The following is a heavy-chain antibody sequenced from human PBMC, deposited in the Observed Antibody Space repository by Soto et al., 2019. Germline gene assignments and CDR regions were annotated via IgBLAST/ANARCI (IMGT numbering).Heavy chain of an antibody. CDR3: TRLVLGSVVY. J-gene: IGHJ4*02. CDR1: GFTFSGST. V-gene: IGHV3-73*02. CDR2: IRSKANSYAT. D-gene: IGHD2-15*01. Sequence: EVQLVESGGGLVQPGGSLKLSCAASGFTFSGSTMHWVRQASGNGLEWVGRIRSKANSYATAYAASVKGRFTISRDDSKNTAYLQMNSLKTEDTAVYYGTRLVLGSVVYWGQGTLVTVSA.